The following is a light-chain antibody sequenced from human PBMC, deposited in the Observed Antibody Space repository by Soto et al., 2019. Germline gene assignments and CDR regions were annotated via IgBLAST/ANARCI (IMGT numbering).Light chain of an antibody. CDR1: SGDVGGYNY. Sequence: QSALTQPASVSGSPGQSIAISCTGTSGDVGGYNYVSWYQQHPGRAPKLMIYDVSNWPSGVSNRFSGSKSGNTASLTISGLQTEDEADYYCSSYAGNSTWVFGTGTKLTVL. V-gene: IGLV2-14*03. CDR3: SSYAGNSTWV. J-gene: IGLJ1*01. CDR2: DVS.